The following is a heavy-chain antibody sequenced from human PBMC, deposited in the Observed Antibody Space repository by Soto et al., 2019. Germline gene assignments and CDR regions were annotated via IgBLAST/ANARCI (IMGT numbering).Heavy chain of an antibody. D-gene: IGHD6-13*01. Sequence: SETLSLTCAVSGGSISSSNWWSWVRQPPGKGLEWIGEIYHSGSTNYNPSLKSRVTISVDKSKNQFSLKLSSVTAADTAVYYCARLAAAGYYNWFDPWGQGTLVTVSS. CDR1: GGSISSSNW. CDR3: ARLAAAGYYNWFDP. V-gene: IGHV4-4*02. J-gene: IGHJ5*02. CDR2: IYHSGST.